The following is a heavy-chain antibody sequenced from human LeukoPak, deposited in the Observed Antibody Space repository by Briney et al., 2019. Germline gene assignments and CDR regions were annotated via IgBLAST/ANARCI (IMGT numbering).Heavy chain of an antibody. V-gene: IGHV4-34*01. Sequence: SETLSLTCAVYGGSFSGYYWSWIRQPPGKGLEWIGEINHGGSTNYNPSLKSRVTISVDTSKNQFSLKLSSVTAADTAVYYCARRKIVGAPRGAFDIWGQGTMVTVSS. CDR2: INHGGST. D-gene: IGHD1-26*01. J-gene: IGHJ3*02. CDR3: ARRKIVGAPRGAFDI. CDR1: GGSFSGYY.